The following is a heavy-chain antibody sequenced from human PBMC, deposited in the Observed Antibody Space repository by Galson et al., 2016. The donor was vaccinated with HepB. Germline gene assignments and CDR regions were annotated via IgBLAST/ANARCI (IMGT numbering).Heavy chain of an antibody. V-gene: IGHV2-5*02. D-gene: IGHD2-2*01. J-gene: IGHJ3*01. CDR2: IYWDDDK. CDR1: GFSLNTRDVA. CDR3: AHTYQRLTAFDV. Sequence: PALVKPTQTLTLTCTFSGFSLNTRDVAVGWIRQPPGQALEWLALIYWDDDKRYSPSLKSRLTITKDTSKNQVVLTMTNMDPVDTATYYCAHTYQRLTAFDVWGHGTMVTVSS.